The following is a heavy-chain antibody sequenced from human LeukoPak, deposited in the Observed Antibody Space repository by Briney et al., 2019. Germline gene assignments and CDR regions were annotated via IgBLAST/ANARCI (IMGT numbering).Heavy chain of an antibody. CDR2: IYPGDSDT. CDR3: ARHGGSGSYYTGTD. D-gene: IGHD3-10*01. V-gene: IGHV5-51*01. Sequence: GESLKISFKGSGYSFTSSWIGWVRQMPGKGLEWMGIIYPGDSDTRYSPPFQGQVTISADKASSSSYLKWSSLKASDTAMYYCARHGGSGSYYTGTDWGQGTLVTVSS. CDR1: GYSFTSSW. J-gene: IGHJ4*02.